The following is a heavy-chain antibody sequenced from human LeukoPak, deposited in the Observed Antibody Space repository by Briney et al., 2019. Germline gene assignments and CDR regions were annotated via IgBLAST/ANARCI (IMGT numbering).Heavy chain of an antibody. D-gene: IGHD3-22*01. Sequence: GGSLRLSCAASGFTFSSYAMNWVRQAPGKGLEWVSGISGSGGIIYYADSVKGRFAISRDNSKNTLYLQINSLRAEDTAVYYCASNYDSSGYYSGFDYWSQGTLVTVSS. CDR3: ASNYDSSGYYSGFDY. CDR2: ISGSGGII. J-gene: IGHJ4*02. V-gene: IGHV3-23*01. CDR1: GFTFSSYA.